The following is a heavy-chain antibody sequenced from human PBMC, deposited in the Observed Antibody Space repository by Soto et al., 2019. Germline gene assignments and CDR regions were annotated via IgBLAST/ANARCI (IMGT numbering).Heavy chain of an antibody. D-gene: IGHD1-20*01. CDR3: ARYKSNYYYGMDV. CDR1: GGSISSSY. V-gene: IGHV4-59*01. J-gene: IGHJ6*02. CDR2: IYYSGIT. Sequence: SETLSLTCTVSGGSISSSYWSWIRQPPGKGLEWIGYIYYSGITNYNPSLKSRVTISVDTSKNQFSLKLSSVTAADTAVYYCARYKSNYYYGMDVWGQGTTVTVSS.